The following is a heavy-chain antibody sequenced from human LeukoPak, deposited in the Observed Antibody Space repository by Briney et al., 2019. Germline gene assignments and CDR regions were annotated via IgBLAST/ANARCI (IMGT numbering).Heavy chain of an antibody. CDR3: AKGDPPTYYDILTGQDY. CDR2: ISAGGGST. D-gene: IGHD3-9*01. J-gene: IGHJ4*02. CDR1: GFTFSSYA. Sequence: GGSLRLSCAASGFTFSSYAMSWVRQAPGKGLEWVAGISAGGGSTYYADSVKGRFTISRDNSKNMLYLQLNSLRAEDTAIYYCAKGDPPTYYDILTGQDYWGQGTLVTVSS. V-gene: IGHV3-23*01.